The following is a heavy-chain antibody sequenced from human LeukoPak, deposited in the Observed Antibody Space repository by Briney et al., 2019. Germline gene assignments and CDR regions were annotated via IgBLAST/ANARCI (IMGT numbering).Heavy chain of an antibody. CDR1: GGSFSGYY. Sequence: KPSETLSLTCAVYGGSFSGYYWSWIRQPPGKGLEWIGDINHSGSTNYNPSLKSRVTISVDTSKNQFSLKLSSVTAADTAVYYCARARLTSYYYGSGSYSRRVVYFDYWGQGALVTVSS. CDR2: INHSGST. V-gene: IGHV4-34*01. J-gene: IGHJ4*02. CDR3: ARARLTSYYYGSGSYSRRVVYFDY. D-gene: IGHD3-10*01.